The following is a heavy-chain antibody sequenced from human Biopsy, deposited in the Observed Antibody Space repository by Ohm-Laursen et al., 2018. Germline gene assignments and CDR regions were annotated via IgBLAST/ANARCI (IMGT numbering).Heavy chain of an antibody. CDR1: GDSISNSY. V-gene: IGHV4-4*07. Sequence: SDTLSLTCIVSGDSISNSYWTWIRQPAGKGLEWIGRFYSSGSSSYNPSLKSRVTMSIDASMNQFSLKLTSVPAADTAVYYCAKARTLDTAIDFDYWGQGTLVTVSS. J-gene: IGHJ4*02. D-gene: IGHD5-18*01. CDR3: AKARTLDTAIDFDY. CDR2: FYSSGSS.